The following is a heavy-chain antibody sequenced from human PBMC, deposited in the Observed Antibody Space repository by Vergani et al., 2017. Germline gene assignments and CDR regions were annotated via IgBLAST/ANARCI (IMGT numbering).Heavy chain of an antibody. Sequence: QVQLQQWGAGLLKPSETLSLTCAVYGGSFSGYYWSWIRQPPGKGLEWIEEINHSGSTNYNPSLKSRVTISVDTSKNQFSLKLSSVTAADTAVYYCARGSIAARPLDYWGQGTLVTVSS. J-gene: IGHJ4*02. V-gene: IGHV4-34*01. D-gene: IGHD6-6*01. CDR3: ARGSIAARPLDY. CDR2: INHSGST. CDR1: GGSFSGYY.